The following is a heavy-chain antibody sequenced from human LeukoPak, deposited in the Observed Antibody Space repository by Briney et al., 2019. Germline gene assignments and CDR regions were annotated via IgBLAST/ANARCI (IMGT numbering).Heavy chain of an antibody. D-gene: IGHD2-8*01. V-gene: IGHV3-33*01. J-gene: IGHJ6*02. CDR1: GFILNSYG. CDR2: IWFAGKNQ. CDR3: ARDRHCVNGVCHSPAGMDV. Sequence: GGSLRLSCAASGFILNSYGMHWVRQAPGKGLEWVADIWFAGKNQHFADSVRGRFAISRDNSKNTEYLQINSLRAEDTAVYYCARDRHCVNGVCHSPAGMDVWGQGTTVTVSS.